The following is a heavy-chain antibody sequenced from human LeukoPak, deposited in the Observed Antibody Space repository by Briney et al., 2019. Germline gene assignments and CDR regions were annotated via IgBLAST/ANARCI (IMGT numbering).Heavy chain of an antibody. CDR1: GFTFSSYA. J-gene: IGHJ4*02. D-gene: IGHD3-16*02. V-gene: IGHV3-30-3*01. Sequence: GGSLRLSCAASGFTFSSYAMHWVRQAPGKGLEWVAVISYDGSNKYYADSVKGRFTISRDNSKNTLYLQMNSLRAEDTAVYYCARDDRVDDYVWGSYRARVGATFYYWGQGTLVTVSS. CDR2: ISYDGSNK. CDR3: ARDDRVDDYVWGSYRARVGATFYY.